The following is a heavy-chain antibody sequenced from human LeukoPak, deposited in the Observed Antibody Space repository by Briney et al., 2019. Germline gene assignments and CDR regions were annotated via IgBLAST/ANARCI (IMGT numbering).Heavy chain of an antibody. J-gene: IGHJ6*02. CDR1: GFTFTSSA. V-gene: IGHV1-58*01. Sequence: GASVKVSCKASGFTFTSSAVQWVRQARGQRLEWIGWIVVGSGNTNYAQKFQERVTITRDMSTSTAYMELSSLKTEDTAVYYCTTNSDYGDSYYYYCGMDVWGQGTTVTVSS. CDR3: TTNSDYGDSYYYYCGMDV. D-gene: IGHD4-17*01. CDR2: IVVGSGNT.